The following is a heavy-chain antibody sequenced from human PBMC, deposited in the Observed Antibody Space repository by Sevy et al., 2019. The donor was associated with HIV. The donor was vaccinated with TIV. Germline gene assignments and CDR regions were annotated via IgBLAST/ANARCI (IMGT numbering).Heavy chain of an antibody. CDR2: VSRGGYNI. CDR1: GFIFSDYY. J-gene: IGHJ4*02. V-gene: IGHV3-11*01. D-gene: IGHD3-22*01. Sequence: GGSLRLSCAASGFIFSDYYMAWVRQAPGKGLEWISSVSRGGYNIYYADSMEGRFSISRDDAKDSLFLQMDSLRAEETGFYYCGRGAHYDGAYWGVDYWGQGALVTVSS. CDR3: GRGAHYDGAYWGVDY.